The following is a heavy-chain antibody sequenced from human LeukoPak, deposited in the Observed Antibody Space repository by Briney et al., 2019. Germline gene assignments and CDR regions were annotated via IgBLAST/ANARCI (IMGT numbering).Heavy chain of an antibody. Sequence: SETLSLTCTVSGGSISGYYWSWIRQPPGKGLQWMGYIYYSGSTNYNPSLKSRVTISVDTSKNQFSLKLSSVTAADTAVYYWARADGYRSEIDYWGQGTLVTVSS. V-gene: IGHV4-59*08. CDR2: IYYSGST. CDR3: ARADGYRSEIDY. CDR1: GGSISGYY. J-gene: IGHJ4*02. D-gene: IGHD5-24*01.